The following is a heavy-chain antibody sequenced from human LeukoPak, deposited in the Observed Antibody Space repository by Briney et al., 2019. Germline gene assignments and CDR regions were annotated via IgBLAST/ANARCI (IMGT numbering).Heavy chain of an antibody. CDR2: ISSSSSTT. J-gene: IGHJ4*02. D-gene: IGHD1-26*01. Sequence: GGSLRLSCAASGFSFSDYNMNWVRQAPGKVLEWVAYISSSSSTTHYADSVTGRFSISRDNAKSSLYLQMNSLRVEDTAVYYCARDLYSGSYYDFDYWGQGTLVTVSS. V-gene: IGHV3-48*01. CDR1: GFSFSDYN. CDR3: ARDLYSGSYYDFDY.